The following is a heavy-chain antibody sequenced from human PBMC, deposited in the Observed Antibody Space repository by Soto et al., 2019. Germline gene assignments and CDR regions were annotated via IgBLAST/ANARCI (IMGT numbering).Heavy chain of an antibody. J-gene: IGHJ2*01. Sequence: QVRLQESGPGLVKPSQPLSLTCTVSGASIINNHYYWNFIRQPPGKALEWIGYIYYSGSTSYNPSLESRLTISIDTSRNQFSLELSSVTAADTAVYFCARASMIGVPGFFDVWGRGTLVTVSS. D-gene: IGHD3-22*01. CDR3: ARASMIGVPGFFDV. CDR2: IYYSGST. CDR1: GASIINNHYY. V-gene: IGHV4-30-4*08.